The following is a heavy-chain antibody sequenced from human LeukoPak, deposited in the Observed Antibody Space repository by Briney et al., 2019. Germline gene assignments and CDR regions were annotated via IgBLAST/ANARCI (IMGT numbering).Heavy chain of an antibody. CDR3: ATCKAAAGRRNWFDP. D-gene: IGHD6-13*01. Sequence: SETLSLTCTVSGGSISSGDYYWSWIRQSPGKGLEWIGYIYYSGSTYYNPSLKSRVTISVDTSKSQFSLKLSSVTAADTAVYYCATCKAAAGRRNWFDPWGQGTLVTVSS. V-gene: IGHV4-30-4*01. J-gene: IGHJ5*02. CDR1: GGSISSGDYY. CDR2: IYYSGST.